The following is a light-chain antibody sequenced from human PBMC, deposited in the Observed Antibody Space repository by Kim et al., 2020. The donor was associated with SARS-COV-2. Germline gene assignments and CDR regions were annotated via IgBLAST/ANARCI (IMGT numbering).Light chain of an antibody. CDR3: QSYDNSLSGYV. CDR2: GDI. J-gene: IGLJ1*01. Sequence: QPVLTQPPSVSGAPGQRVTISCTGISSNIGAGYEVHWYRKLPGTAPKLLIYGDINRPSGVPDRFSGSKSGTSASLAITGLQTEDEADHYCQSYDNSLSGYVFGTGTKVYVL. CDR1: SSNIGAGYE. V-gene: IGLV1-40*01.